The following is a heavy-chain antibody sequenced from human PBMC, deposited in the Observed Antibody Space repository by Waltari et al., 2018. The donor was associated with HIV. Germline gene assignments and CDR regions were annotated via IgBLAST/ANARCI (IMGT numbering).Heavy chain of an antibody. Sequence: HVQLQQWGTGLLKPSETLSLTCAVDGESFRGYYWTWIRQTPGKGLEWIGEINYSGSINYNSSLKSRVTVSADLSKNQFSLKLTSVTAADTALYYCARGGASGWYLFDYWSQGTLVTVS. D-gene: IGHD6-19*01. CDR2: INYSGSI. V-gene: IGHV4-34*01. CDR1: GESFRGYY. J-gene: IGHJ4*02. CDR3: ARGGASGWYLFDY.